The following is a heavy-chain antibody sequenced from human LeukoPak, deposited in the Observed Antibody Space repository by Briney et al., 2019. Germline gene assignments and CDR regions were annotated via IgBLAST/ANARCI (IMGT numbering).Heavy chain of an antibody. J-gene: IGHJ6*03. D-gene: IGHD2-15*01. CDR1: GSTFADNA. V-gene: IGHV3-9*01. CDR2: ISGNNGDI. CDR3: VKESTSGGYYYMDV. Sequence: GGSLRLSCAASGSTFADNAMPGVRQGPGKGVEWVAGISGNNGDIGYADSVKGRVTISRDNAKYSLSLHMSSLRVEDTALYSCVKESTSGGYYYMDVWGKGTTVTVS.